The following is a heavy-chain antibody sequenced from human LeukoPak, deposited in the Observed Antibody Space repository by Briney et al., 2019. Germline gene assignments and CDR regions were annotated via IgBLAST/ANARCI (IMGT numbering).Heavy chain of an antibody. D-gene: IGHD5-18*01. V-gene: IGHV3-7*01. CDR2: IKQDGSEK. CDR1: GFTFSSYW. CDR3: ASTRGHSYGYGSDFDY. Sequence: PGGSLRLSCAASGFTFSSYWMSWVRQAPGKGLEWVANIKQDGSEKYYVDSVKGRFTISRDNAKNSLYLQMNSLRAEDTAVYYCASTRGHSYGYGSDFDYWGQGTLVTVSS. J-gene: IGHJ4*02.